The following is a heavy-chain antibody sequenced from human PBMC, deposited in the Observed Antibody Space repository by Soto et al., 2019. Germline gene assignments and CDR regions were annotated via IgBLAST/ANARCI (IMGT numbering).Heavy chain of an antibody. J-gene: IGHJ4*02. CDR3: ARSRGGDGYNPLDY. D-gene: IGHD2-21*01. V-gene: IGHV3-30-3*01. CDR2: ISYDGSNT. CDR1: GFPFSSYA. Sequence: QVQLVDSGGGVVQPGRSLRLSCAASGFPFSSYAIHWVRQAPGKGLEWVAFISYDGSNTYYADSVRGRFSVSRDNSNNTLDLQMNILRAEDTAVYYCARSRGGDGYNPLDYWGQGTLVTVSS.